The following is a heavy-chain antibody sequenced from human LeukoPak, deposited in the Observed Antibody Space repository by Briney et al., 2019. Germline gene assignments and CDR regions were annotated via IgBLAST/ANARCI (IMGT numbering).Heavy chain of an antibody. V-gene: IGHV3-9*01. CDR2: ISWNSGSI. CDR3: AKDNRIGGDDWSLGY. J-gene: IGHJ4*02. D-gene: IGHD5-12*01. CDR1: GFTFDDYA. Sequence: PGRSLRLSCAASGFTFDDYAMHWVRQAPGKGLEWVSGISWNSGSIGYADSVRGRFTISRDNAKNSLYLQMNSLRAEDTALYYCAKDNRIGGDDWSLGYWGQGTLVTVSS.